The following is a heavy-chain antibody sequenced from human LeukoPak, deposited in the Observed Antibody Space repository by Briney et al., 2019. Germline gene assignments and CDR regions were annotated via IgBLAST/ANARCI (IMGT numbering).Heavy chain of an antibody. CDR2: INPNSGGT. CDR1: GYTFTGYY. CDR3: ARWGGRGATQIDY. D-gene: IGHD1-26*01. J-gene: IGHJ4*02. Sequence: GASVKVSCKASGYTFTGYYMHWVRQAPGQGLEWMGWINPNSGGTNYAQKFLGRVTMTRDTSISTAYMELSRLRSDDTAVYYCARWGGRGATQIDYWGQGTLVTVSS. V-gene: IGHV1-2*02.